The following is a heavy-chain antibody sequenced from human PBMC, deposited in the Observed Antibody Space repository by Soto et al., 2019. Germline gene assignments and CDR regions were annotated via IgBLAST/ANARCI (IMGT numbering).Heavy chain of an antibody. CDR1: GFTFSSYA. J-gene: IGHJ4*02. CDR2: ISGSGGST. Sequence: GGSLRLSCAASGFTFSSYAMSWVRQAPGKGLEWVSAISGSGGSTYYADSVKGRFTISRDNSKNTLYLQMNSLRAEDTAVYYCANLARFPGGVIAFDYWGQGTLVTVSS. D-gene: IGHD3-16*02. CDR3: ANLARFPGGVIAFDY. V-gene: IGHV3-23*01.